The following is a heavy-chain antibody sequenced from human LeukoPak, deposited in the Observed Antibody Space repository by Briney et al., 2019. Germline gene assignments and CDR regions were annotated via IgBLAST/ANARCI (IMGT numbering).Heavy chain of an antibody. J-gene: IGHJ4*02. CDR2: MYNRGST. D-gene: IGHD6-19*01. CDR3: ARAEKAVTGTLDY. CDR1: GDSISNYY. Sequence: SETLSLTCTVSGDSISNYYWSWIRQSPGKKLEWIGYMYNRGSTIYNPSLKSRVTISTDTSKNQFSLRLTSVTAADTAVYYCARAEKAVTGTLDYWGQGTLITVST. V-gene: IGHV4-59*01.